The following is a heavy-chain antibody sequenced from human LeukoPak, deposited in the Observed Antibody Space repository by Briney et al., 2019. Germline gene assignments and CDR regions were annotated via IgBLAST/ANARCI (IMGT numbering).Heavy chain of an antibody. CDR1: GFTFSSYS. J-gene: IGHJ4*02. CDR2: ISSSSSTI. V-gene: IGHV3-48*01. Sequence: RGSLRLSCAASGFTFSSYSMNWVRQAPGKGLEWVSYISSSSSTIYYADSVKGRFTISRDNAKNSLYLQMNSLRAEDTAVYYCASRYCSSTSCYALNYFDYWGQGTLVTVSS. D-gene: IGHD2-2*01. CDR3: ASRYCSSTSCYALNYFDY.